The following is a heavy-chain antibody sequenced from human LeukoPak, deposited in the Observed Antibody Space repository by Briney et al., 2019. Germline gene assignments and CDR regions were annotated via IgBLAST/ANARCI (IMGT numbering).Heavy chain of an antibody. Sequence: GGSLRLSCAASGFTFSSYAMYWVRQAPGKGLEWVAFIRYDGSNKYYADSVKGRFTISRDNSKNTLYLQMNSLRAEDTAVYYCAKDQYYYDSSGYYYPGYWGQGTLVTVSS. J-gene: IGHJ4*02. D-gene: IGHD3-22*01. CDR3: AKDQYYYDSSGYYYPGY. CDR2: IRYDGSNK. V-gene: IGHV3-30*02. CDR1: GFTFSSYA.